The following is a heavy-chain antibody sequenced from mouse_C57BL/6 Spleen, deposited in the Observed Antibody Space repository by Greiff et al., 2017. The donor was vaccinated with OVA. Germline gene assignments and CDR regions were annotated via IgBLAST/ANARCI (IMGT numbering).Heavy chain of an antibody. CDR3: ARGGTPYYFDY. CDR2: INPGSGGT. Sequence: VQLQQSGAELVRPGTSVKVSCKASGYAFTNYLIEWVKQRPGQGLEWIGVINPGSGGTNYNEKFKGKATLTADKSSSTAYMQLSSLTSEDSAVYFCARGGTPYYFDYWGQGTTLTVSS. V-gene: IGHV1-54*01. D-gene: IGHD3-3*01. J-gene: IGHJ2*01. CDR1: GYAFTNYL.